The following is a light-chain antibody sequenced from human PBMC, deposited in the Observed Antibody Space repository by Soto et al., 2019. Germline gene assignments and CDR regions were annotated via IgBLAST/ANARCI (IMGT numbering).Light chain of an antibody. CDR2: GAS. V-gene: IGKV3-20*01. CDR1: QSVSRK. Sequence: EIVMTQSPATLSVSPWESATLSFSASQSVSRKLVWYQQKPGQAPRLLIYGASHRDTGIPDKFNGSGSGTGFTLTITRLEPEDFAEYYCQQYGSTPTWTFGQGTKV. CDR3: QQYGSTPTWT. J-gene: IGKJ1*01.